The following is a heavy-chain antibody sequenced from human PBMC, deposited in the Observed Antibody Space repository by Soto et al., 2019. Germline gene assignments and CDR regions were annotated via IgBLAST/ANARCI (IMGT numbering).Heavy chain of an antibody. CDR2: INHSGST. V-gene: IGHV4-34*01. J-gene: IGHJ4*02. CDR3: GSGYDEAPDY. Sequence: SETLSLTCAVYGGSFSGYYWSWIRQPPGKGLEWIGEINHSGSTNYNPSLKSRVTISVGTSKNQFSLKLSSVTAADTAVYYCGSGYDEAPDYWGQGTLVTVSS. D-gene: IGHD5-12*01. CDR1: GGSFSGYY.